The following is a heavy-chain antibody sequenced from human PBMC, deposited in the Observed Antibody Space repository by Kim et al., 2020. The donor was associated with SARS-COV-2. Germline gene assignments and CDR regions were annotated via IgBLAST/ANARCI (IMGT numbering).Heavy chain of an antibody. V-gene: IGHV1-69*13. D-gene: IGHD5-18*01. CDR3: ARPSQGQLWSHYYYGMDV. J-gene: IGHJ6*02. CDR2: IIPIFGTA. CDR1: GGTFSSYA. Sequence: SVKVSCKASGGTFSSYAISWVRQAPGQGLEWMGGIIPIFGTANYAQKFQGRVTITADESTSTAYMELSSLRSEDTAVYYCARPSQGQLWSHYYYGMDVWGQGTTVTVSS.